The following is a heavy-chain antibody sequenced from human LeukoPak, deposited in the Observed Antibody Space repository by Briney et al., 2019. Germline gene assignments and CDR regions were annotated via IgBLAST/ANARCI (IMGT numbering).Heavy chain of an antibody. CDR1: GFTFNRQA. Sequence: GSPKLPWSASGFTFNRQAINWVRQGPGKGPELVFAFSGSGGSTYYADSVKGRFNLSRDNSKNTLYLQMNSLRAEDTAVYYCAKDRGVQDAVLALDYWGQGTLVTVSS. V-gene: IGHV3-23*01. CDR3: AKDRGVQDAVLALDY. J-gene: IGHJ4*02. D-gene: IGHD3-10*01. CDR2: FSGSGGST.